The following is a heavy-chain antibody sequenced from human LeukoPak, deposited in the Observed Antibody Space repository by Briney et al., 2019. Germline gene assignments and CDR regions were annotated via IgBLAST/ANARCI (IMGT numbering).Heavy chain of an antibody. CDR1: GGSFSGYY. J-gene: IGHJ3*02. CDR2: ISHSGIT. D-gene: IGHD4-23*01. CDR3: ASLKAVTDAFDI. Sequence: KPSETLSLTCAVYGGSFSGYYWSWIRQPPGKGLEWIGEISHSGITNYNPSLKSRVTISVDTSKNQFSLKLSSVTAADTAVYYCASLKAVTDAFDIWGQGTMVTVSS. V-gene: IGHV4-34*01.